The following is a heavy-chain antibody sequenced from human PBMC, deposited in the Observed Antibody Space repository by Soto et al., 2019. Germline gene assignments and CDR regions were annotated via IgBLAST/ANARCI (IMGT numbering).Heavy chain of an antibody. CDR1: GFTFSSYS. V-gene: IGHV3-21*01. CDR3: ARDRGVGTMVRGVSAY. Sequence: GGSMKLSSAASGFTFSSYSMNWVRQAPGKGLEWVSSISSSSSYIYYADSVKGRFTISRDNAKNSLYLQMNSLRAEDTAVYYCARDRGVGTMVRGVSAYWGQGTLVTVSS. J-gene: IGHJ4*02. CDR2: ISSSSSYI. D-gene: IGHD3-10*01.